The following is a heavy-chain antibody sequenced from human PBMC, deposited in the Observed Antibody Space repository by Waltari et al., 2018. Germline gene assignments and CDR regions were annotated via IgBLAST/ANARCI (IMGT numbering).Heavy chain of an antibody. Sequence: QVQLQQWGAGLLKPSETLSLSCAVYGGSSTGYYWSLLRKPPGKGLEWMGEINHSGSTDHNPSLKSRVTISVDTSNNHFALRLNSVTAADTAVYYCASGDIAMIPGPLLNWGQGTLVTVSS. D-gene: IGHD3-22*01. CDR3: ASGDIAMIPGPLLN. CDR2: INHSGST. V-gene: IGHV4-34*01. CDR1: GGSSTGYY. J-gene: IGHJ4*02.